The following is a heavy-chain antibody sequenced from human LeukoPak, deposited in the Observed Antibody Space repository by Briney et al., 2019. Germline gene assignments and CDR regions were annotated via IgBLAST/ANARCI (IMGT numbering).Heavy chain of an antibody. D-gene: IGHD2-15*01. Sequence: GGSLRLSCAASGFTFSSYAMSWVRQAPGKGLEWVSAISGSGGSTYYADSVKGRFTISRDNSKNTLYLQMNSLRAEDTAVYYCAKDCSGGSCYYYYYYGMDVWGKGTTVTVSS. CDR2: ISGSGGST. CDR3: AKDCSGGSCYYYYYYGMDV. V-gene: IGHV3-23*01. CDR1: GFTFSSYA. J-gene: IGHJ6*04.